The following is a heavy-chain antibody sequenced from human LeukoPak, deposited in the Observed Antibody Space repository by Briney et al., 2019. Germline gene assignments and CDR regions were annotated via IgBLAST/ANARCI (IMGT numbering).Heavy chain of an antibody. CDR1: GFTFSSYA. D-gene: IGHD3-16*02. V-gene: IGHV3-23*01. CDR2: ISGSGAST. J-gene: IGHJ4*02. CDR3: TKGGRDDYVWGSYRPHAGYYFDY. Sequence: QAGGSLRLSCAASGFTFSSYAMSWVRQAPGKGLEWVSAISGSGASTYYADSVKGRFTISRDNSKNTLYLQMNSLRAEDTAVYYCTKGGRDDYVWGSYRPHAGYYFDYWGQGTLVTVSS.